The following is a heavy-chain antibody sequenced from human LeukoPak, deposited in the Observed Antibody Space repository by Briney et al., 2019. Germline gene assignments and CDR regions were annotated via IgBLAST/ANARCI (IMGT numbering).Heavy chain of an antibody. Sequence: GGSLRLSCVASGFTFARYGMHWVRQAPGKGLEWVAVIWYDGSAIYYTDSVRGRFTLSRDNSKNTLYLQMNSLRAEDTAVYYCARDLLDCSGGTCYTPGMDVWGQGTTVTVSS. V-gene: IGHV3-33*01. CDR1: GFTFARYG. D-gene: IGHD2-15*01. CDR2: IWYDGSAI. J-gene: IGHJ6*02. CDR3: ARDLLDCSGGTCYTPGMDV.